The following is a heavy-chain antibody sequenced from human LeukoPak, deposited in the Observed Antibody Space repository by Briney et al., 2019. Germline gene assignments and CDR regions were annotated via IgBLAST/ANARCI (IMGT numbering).Heavy chain of an antibody. CDR2: INQDGSEK. CDR1: GLIFRSYW. V-gene: IGHV3-7*01. D-gene: IGHD5-24*01. CDR3: ARERDGRFFDY. J-gene: IGHJ4*02. Sequence: GGSLRLSCAVSGLIFRSYWMSWVRQAPGKGLEWVANINQDGSEKYFVDSVKGRFTISRDNAKNSLHLQMNTLRAEDAAVYYCARERDGRFFDYWGQGTLVTVSS.